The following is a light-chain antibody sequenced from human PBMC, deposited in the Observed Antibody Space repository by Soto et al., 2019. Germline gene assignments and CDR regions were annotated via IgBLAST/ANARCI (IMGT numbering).Light chain of an antibody. J-gene: IGKJ4*01. CDR2: AAS. Sequence: DIQMTQSPSSLSASVGDRVTITCRASRGITSDLAWYQQKPGKAPKRLIYAASSLHSGVPSRFSGSGSGTEFSLTISNLQPEDVATYYCLQHNSYPLTFGGGTTVEIK. CDR1: RGITSD. V-gene: IGKV1-17*02. CDR3: LQHNSYPLT.